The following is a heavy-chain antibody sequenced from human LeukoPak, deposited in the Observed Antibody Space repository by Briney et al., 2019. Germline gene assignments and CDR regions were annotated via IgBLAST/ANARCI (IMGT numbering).Heavy chain of an antibody. D-gene: IGHD1-1*01. CDR2: TRFDGSIK. CDR1: GFIFSDYG. V-gene: IGHV3-33*01. CDR3: ARWGGTRQYYFDY. J-gene: IGHJ4*02. Sequence: GRSLRLSCAVSGFIFSDYGFHWVRQAPGKGLEWVAVTRFDGSIKQYADSVKGRFTISRDDSKNTLYLQMNFLKSEDTAVYDCARWGGTRQYYFDYWGQGTLVTVSS.